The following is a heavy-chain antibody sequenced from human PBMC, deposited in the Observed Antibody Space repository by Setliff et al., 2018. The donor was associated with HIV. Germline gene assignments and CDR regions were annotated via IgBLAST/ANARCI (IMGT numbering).Heavy chain of an antibody. CDR1: GFSFSSYG. Sequence: PGGSLRLSCAASGFSFSSYGMNWVRQAPGKGLEWVSYISPSSTIIYYPDSVKGRFTTSRDNARNSLYLEMNSLRADDTAVYYCARDFCGSSCSSGYGYFDHWGQGTLVTVS. CDR2: ISPSSTII. V-gene: IGHV3-48*01. D-gene: IGHD2-15*01. CDR3: ARDFCGSSCSSGYGYFDH. J-gene: IGHJ4*02.